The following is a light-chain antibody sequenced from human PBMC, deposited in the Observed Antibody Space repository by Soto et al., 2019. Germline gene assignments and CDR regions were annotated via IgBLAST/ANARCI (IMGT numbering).Light chain of an antibody. CDR3: LLSYGGVQRV. V-gene: IGLV7-46*01. CDR1: TGPVTTGHY. CDR2: DTT. Sequence: QTVVTQEPSVTVSPGGTVTLTCGSSTGPVTTGHYPYWFQRKPGQAPRTLIYDTTNKHSWTPARFSGSLLGGKAALTLSGAQPEDEAEYYCLLSYGGVQRVFGGGTKLTVL. J-gene: IGLJ3*02.